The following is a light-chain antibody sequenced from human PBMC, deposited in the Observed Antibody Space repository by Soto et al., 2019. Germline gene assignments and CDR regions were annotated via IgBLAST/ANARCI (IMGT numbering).Light chain of an antibody. Sequence: EIVLTQSPGTRSLSPGERATLSCRASHSVSSRYLAWYQQKPGQAPRLLIYDASSRATGIPDRFSGSGSGTDFPLTISRLEPEDFAVYYCQQYGSSPRSFGGGTKVEIK. V-gene: IGKV3-20*01. CDR3: QQYGSSPRS. J-gene: IGKJ4*01. CDR1: HSVSSRY. CDR2: DAS.